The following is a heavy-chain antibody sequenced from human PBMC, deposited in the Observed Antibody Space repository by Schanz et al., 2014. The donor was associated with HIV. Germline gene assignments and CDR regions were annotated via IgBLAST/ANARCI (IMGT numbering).Heavy chain of an antibody. D-gene: IGHD5-12*01. J-gene: IGHJ5*01. V-gene: IGHV1-2*02. Sequence: QVQLVQSGAEVKKPGSSVKVSCKASGGTFTGYYLHWVRQAPGQGLEWMGWINPNSGGADSAQKFQGRVTMTRDTSISTAYLELSWLRSDDTAVYYCAREPNYSGFDSWGHGTLVTVSS. CDR1: GGTFTGYY. CDR3: AREPNYSGFDS. CDR2: INPNSGGA.